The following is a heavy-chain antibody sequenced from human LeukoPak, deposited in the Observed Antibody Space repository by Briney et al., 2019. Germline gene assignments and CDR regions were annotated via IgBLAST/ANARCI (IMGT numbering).Heavy chain of an antibody. CDR1: GGSISSSSYY. Sequence: PSETLSLTCTVSGGSISSSSYYWGWIRQPPGKVLEWIGSIYYSGSTYYNPSLKSRVTISVDTSKNQFSLKLSSVTAADTAVYYCARADSYSSSWQGYYFDYWGQGTLVTVSS. CDR3: ARADSYSSSWQGYYFDY. J-gene: IGHJ4*02. V-gene: IGHV4-39*07. D-gene: IGHD6-13*01. CDR2: IYYSGST.